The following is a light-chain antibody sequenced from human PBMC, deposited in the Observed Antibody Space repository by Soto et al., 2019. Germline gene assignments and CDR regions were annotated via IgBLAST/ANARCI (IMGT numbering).Light chain of an antibody. CDR2: SAS. CDR3: QQTYSTDIT. J-gene: IGKJ4*01. CDR1: QNIGTY. V-gene: IGKV1-39*01. Sequence: DIPMTQSPASLSASVGDRVTITCRASQNIGTYLNWYQQISGRAPKVLIYSASTLKGGVPSRFSGSGYGTDFTLTINSLQPEDFANYYCQQTYSTDITFGGGTKVE.